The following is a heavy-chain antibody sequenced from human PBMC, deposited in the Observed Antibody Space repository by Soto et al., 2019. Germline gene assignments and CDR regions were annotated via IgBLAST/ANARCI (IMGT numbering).Heavy chain of an antibody. D-gene: IGHD3-22*01. V-gene: IGHV1-2*02. CDR3: ARDLDSSGGGYYYYYYGMDV. Sequence: ASVKVSCKASGCTFTGYYMHWVRQAPGQGLEWMGWINPNSGGTNYAQKFQGRVTMTRDTSISTAYMELSRLRSDDTAVYYCARDLDSSGGGYYYYYYGMDVWGQGTTVTVSS. CDR2: INPNSGGT. CDR1: GCTFTGYY. J-gene: IGHJ6*02.